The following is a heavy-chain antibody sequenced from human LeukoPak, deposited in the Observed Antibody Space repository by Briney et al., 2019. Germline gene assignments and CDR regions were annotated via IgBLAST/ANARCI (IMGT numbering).Heavy chain of an antibody. Sequence: GSLRLSCAASGFTFSSSWMSRVRQAPGKGLGWVANIKQDGSEKYYVDSVKGRFTISRDNAKNSLYLQMNSLRAEDTAVYYCASFEDTAMVVKEDYWGQGTLVTVSS. CDR2: IKQDGSEK. CDR3: ASFEDTAMVVKEDY. J-gene: IGHJ4*02. CDR1: GFTFSSSW. V-gene: IGHV3-7*01. D-gene: IGHD5-18*01.